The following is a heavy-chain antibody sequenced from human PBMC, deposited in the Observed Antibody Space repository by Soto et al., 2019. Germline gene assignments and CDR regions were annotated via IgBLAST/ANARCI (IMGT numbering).Heavy chain of an antibody. V-gene: IGHV1-46*01. CDR1: GYTFTSYY. Sequence: ASVKASCKASGYTFTSYYMHWVRQAPGQGLEWMGIINPSGGSTSYAQKFQGRVTMTRDTSTSTVYMELSSLRSEDTALYYCARGLGLKPLYDYVWGSYRKGAFDIWGQGTMVTVSS. CDR2: INPSGGST. CDR3: ARGLGLKPLYDYVWGSYRKGAFDI. D-gene: IGHD3-16*02. J-gene: IGHJ3*02.